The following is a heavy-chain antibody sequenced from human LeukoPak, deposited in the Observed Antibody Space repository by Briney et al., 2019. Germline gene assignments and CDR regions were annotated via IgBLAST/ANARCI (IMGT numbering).Heavy chain of an antibody. CDR2: ISGSGGST. V-gene: IGHV3-23*01. CDR3: AKDRRSGWYASKYYFDY. J-gene: IGHJ4*02. D-gene: IGHD6-19*01. Sequence: GGSLRLSCAASGFTFSSYAMSWVRQAPGKGLEWVSAISGSGGSTYYADSVKGRFTISRDNSKNTLYLQMNSLRAEDTAVYYCAKDRRSGWYASKYYFDYWGQGTLVTVSS. CDR1: GFTFSSYA.